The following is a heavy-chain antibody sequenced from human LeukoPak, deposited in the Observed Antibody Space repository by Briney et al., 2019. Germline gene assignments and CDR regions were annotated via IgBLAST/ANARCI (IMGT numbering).Heavy chain of an antibody. CDR3: ARGTDFYDSSGYSHGPFDI. J-gene: IGHJ3*02. Sequence: SETLSLTCTVSGGSISSYYWSWIRQPPGKGLEWIGYIYYSGSTNYNLSLKSRVTISVDTSKNQFSLKLRSVTVADTAVYYCARGTDFYDSSGYSHGPFDIWGQGTMVTVSS. CDR1: GGSISSYY. V-gene: IGHV4-59*12. CDR2: IYYSGST. D-gene: IGHD3-22*01.